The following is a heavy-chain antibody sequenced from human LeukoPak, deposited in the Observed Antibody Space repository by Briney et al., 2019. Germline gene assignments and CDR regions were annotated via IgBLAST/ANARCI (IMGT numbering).Heavy chain of an antibody. D-gene: IGHD6-6*01. CDR1: GGSFSGYY. Sequence: PSETLSLTCAVYGGSFSGYYWSWIRQPPGKGLEWIGEINHSGSTYYNPSLKSRVTISVDTSKNQFSLKLSSVTAADTAVYYCARVPSHPSDWGQGTLVTVSS. CDR3: ARVPSHPSD. V-gene: IGHV4-34*01. J-gene: IGHJ4*02. CDR2: INHSGST.